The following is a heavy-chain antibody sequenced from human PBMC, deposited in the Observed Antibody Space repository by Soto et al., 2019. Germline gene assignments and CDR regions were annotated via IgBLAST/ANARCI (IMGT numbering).Heavy chain of an antibody. V-gene: IGHV1-24*01. D-gene: IGHD6-19*01. CDR2: FDPEDDET. J-gene: IGHJ4*02. Sequence: GASVKVSCKVSGYTLTELSMHWVRQAPGKGLEWMGGFDPEDDETIYAQNFQGRVTMTEDTSTDTAYMELSSLRSEDTAVYYCATYLFTSGSFDFWSQGTLVTVSS. CDR1: GYTLTELS. CDR3: ATYLFTSGSFDF.